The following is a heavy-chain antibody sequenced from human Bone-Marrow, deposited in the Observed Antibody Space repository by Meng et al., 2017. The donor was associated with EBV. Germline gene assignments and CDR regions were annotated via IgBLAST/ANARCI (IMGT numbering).Heavy chain of an antibody. Sequence: QVQGGQSGVEVKRPGASVKASWKASGYPFTSYGISWVRQAPGQGLEWMGWISAYNGNTNYAQKLQGRVTMTTDTSTSTAYMELRSLRSDDTAVYYCARVGGPDHSSGHLDYWGQGTLVTVSS. V-gene: IGHV1-18*01. J-gene: IGHJ4*02. CDR1: GYPFTSYG. CDR2: ISAYNGNT. D-gene: IGHD6-19*01. CDR3: ARVGGPDHSSGHLDY.